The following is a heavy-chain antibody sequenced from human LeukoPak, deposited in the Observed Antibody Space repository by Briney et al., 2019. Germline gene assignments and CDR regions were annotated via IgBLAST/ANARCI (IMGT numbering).Heavy chain of an antibody. CDR2: INPNSGGT. CDR1: GYTFTGYY. Sequence: GASVKVSCKASGYTFTGYYMHWVRQAPGQGLEWMGWINPNSGGTNYAQKFQGRVTMTRDTSISTAYMELSRLRSDDTAVYYCARSTPRYCSSTSCYRGGWFDPWGQGTLVTVSS. V-gene: IGHV1-2*02. J-gene: IGHJ5*02. D-gene: IGHD2-2*02. CDR3: ARSTPRYCSSTSCYRGGWFDP.